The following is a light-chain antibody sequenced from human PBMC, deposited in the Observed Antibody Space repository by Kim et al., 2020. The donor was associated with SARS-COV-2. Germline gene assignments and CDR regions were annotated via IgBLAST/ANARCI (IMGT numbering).Light chain of an antibody. J-gene: IGKJ1*01. Sequence: SPGQRATLSCRASQSVSNILAWYQQKPGQAPRLLIYGASTRATGIPARFSGSGSGTEFTLTISSLQSEDFAVYYCQQYNNWPPWTFGQGTKVDIK. CDR2: GAS. CDR3: QQYNNWPPWT. V-gene: IGKV3-15*01. CDR1: QSVSNI.